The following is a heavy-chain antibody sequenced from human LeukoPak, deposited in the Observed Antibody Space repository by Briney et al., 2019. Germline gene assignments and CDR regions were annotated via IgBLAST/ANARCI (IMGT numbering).Heavy chain of an antibody. CDR2: IIPIFGTA. V-gene: IGHV1-69*13. Sequence: SVKVSCKASGGTFSSYAISWVRQAPGQGLEWMGGIIPIFGTANYAQKFQGRVTITADESTSTAYMELSSLRSEDTAVYYCARQGPWNRPHQGYMDVWGKGTTVTVSS. CDR3: ARQGPWNRPHQGYMDV. J-gene: IGHJ6*03. D-gene: IGHD1-1*01. CDR1: GGTFSSYA.